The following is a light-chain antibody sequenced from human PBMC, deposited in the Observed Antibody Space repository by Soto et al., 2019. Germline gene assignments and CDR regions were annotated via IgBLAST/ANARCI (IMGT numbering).Light chain of an antibody. CDR1: QSISSY. J-gene: IGKJ5*01. CDR2: AES. V-gene: IGKV1-39*01. CDR3: QQSYSTPIT. Sequence: DIQMTQSPSTLSASVGDRVTITCRAIQSISSYLNWYQQKPGKAHKLLIYAESSLQSGVPSRFSGSGSGTDFTLTIRSLQNEDFATYYCQQSYSTPITLGKGTRLENK.